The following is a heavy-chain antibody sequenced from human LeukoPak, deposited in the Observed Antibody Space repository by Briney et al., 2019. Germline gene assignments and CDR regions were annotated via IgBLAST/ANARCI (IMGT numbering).Heavy chain of an antibody. V-gene: IGHV4-59*01. CDR2: IYYSGST. J-gene: IGHJ4*02. CDR1: GGSISSYY. CDR3: ARDPGQRDFDY. Sequence: SETLSLTCTVSGGSISSYYWSWNRQPPGKGLEWIGYIYYSGSTNYNPSLKSRVTISVDTSKNQFSLKLSSVTAADTAVYYCARDPGQRDFDYWGQGTLVTVSS. D-gene: IGHD6-25*01.